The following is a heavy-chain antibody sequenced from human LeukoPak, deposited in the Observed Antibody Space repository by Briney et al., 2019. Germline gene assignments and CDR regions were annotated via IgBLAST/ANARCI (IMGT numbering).Heavy chain of an antibody. CDR3: ARERIIAAAGTGPLTWFDP. CDR1: GGSISSYY. CDR2: IYYSGST. J-gene: IGHJ5*02. D-gene: IGHD6-13*01. V-gene: IGHV4-59*01. Sequence: PSETLSLTCTVSGGSISSYYWSWIRQPPGKGLEWIGYIYYSGSTNYNPSLKSRVTISVKTSKNQFSLKLSSVTAADTAVYYCARERIIAAAGTGPLTWFDPWGQGTLVTVSS.